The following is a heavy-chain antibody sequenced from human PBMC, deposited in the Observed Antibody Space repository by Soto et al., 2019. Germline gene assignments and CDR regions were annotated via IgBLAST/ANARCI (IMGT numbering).Heavy chain of an antibody. CDR2: IYHSGST. CDR1: GYSISSGYY. V-gene: IGHV4-38-2*02. Sequence: SETLSLTCAVSGYSISSGYYWGWIRQPPGKGLEWIGSIYHSGSTYYNPSLKGRVTISVDTSKNQFSLKLSSVTAADTAVYYCARDYYDSSGYENGDAFDTWGQGTMVTVSS. CDR3: ARDYYDSSGYENGDAFDT. D-gene: IGHD3-22*01. J-gene: IGHJ3*02.